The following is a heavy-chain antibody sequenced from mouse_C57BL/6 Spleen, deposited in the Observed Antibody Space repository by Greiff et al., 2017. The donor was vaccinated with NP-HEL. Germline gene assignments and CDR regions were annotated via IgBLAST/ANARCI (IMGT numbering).Heavy chain of an antibody. J-gene: IGHJ4*01. V-gene: IGHV14-3*01. CDR3: ASGVVAHYAMDY. CDR1: GFNIKNTY. D-gene: IGHD1-1*01. CDR2: IDPANGTT. Sequence: VHVKQSVAELVRPGASVKLSCTASGFNIKNTYMHWVKQRPEQGLEWIGRIDPANGTTKYAPKFQGKATITADTSSNTAYLQLSSLTSEDTAIYYCASGVVAHYAMDYWGQGTSVTVSS.